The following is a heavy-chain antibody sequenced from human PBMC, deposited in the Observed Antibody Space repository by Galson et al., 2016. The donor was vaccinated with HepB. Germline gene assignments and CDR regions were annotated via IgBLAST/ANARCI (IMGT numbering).Heavy chain of an antibody. Sequence: SLRLSCAASGFHFRSYAMHWVRQAPGKGLEWVALISNDGNIKSYISPAKGRFSISRDNSRNTVHLQMNSLRAEDTGVYYCARDRGEAWVQVFLDFWGHGTVVTVSS. J-gene: IGHJ4*01. V-gene: IGHV3-30*04. D-gene: IGHD3-3*01. CDR3: ARDRGEAWVQVFLDF. CDR1: GFHFRSYA. CDR2: ISNDGNIK.